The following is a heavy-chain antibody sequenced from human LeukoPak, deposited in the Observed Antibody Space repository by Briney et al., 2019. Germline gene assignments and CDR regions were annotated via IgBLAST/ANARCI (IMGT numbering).Heavy chain of an antibody. CDR3: ARLSGYSYGPQAAYYYYYGMDV. V-gene: IGHV4-39*01. CDR1: GGSISSSSYY. Sequence: PSETLSLTCTVSGGSISSSSYYWGWIRQPPGKGLEWIGSIYYSGSTYYNPSLKSRVTISVDTSKNQFSLKLSSVTAADTAVYYCARLSGYSYGPQAAYYYYYGMDVWGQGTTVTVSS. J-gene: IGHJ6*02. D-gene: IGHD5-18*01. CDR2: IYYSGST.